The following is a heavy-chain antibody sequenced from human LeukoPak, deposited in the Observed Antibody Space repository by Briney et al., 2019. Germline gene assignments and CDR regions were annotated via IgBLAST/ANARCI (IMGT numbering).Heavy chain of an antibody. CDR2: IYPADSDT. Sequence: GESLKISCKGSGYTFTSYWIGWVRQMPGKGLEWMGLIYPADSDTRYSPSFQGQVTISADRSISTAYLQWGSLKASDTAMYYCARQYGSYYNYWGQGTLVTVSS. CDR3: ARQYGSYYNY. CDR1: GYTFTSYW. D-gene: IGHD1-26*01. V-gene: IGHV5-51*01. J-gene: IGHJ4*02.